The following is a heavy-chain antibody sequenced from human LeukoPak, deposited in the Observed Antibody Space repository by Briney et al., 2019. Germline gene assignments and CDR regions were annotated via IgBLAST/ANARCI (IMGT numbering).Heavy chain of an antibody. CDR2: IIPIFGTA. V-gene: IGHV1-69*05. J-gene: IGHJ5*02. Sequence: SVKLSCKASGGTFSSYAISWVRQAPGQGLEWMGGIIPIFGTANYAQTFQGRVTITTDASTSTAYLELSRLRSEDTAAYSCARMSYGYWFDPWGQGTLVTVSS. CDR1: GGTFSSYA. CDR3: ARMSYGYWFDP. D-gene: IGHD5-18*01.